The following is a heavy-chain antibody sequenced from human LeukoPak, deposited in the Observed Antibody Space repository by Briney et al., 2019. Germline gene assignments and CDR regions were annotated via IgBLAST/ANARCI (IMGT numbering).Heavy chain of an antibody. CDR1: GFIFSSYG. Sequence: GGSLRLSCAASGFIFSSYGMHWVRQAPGKGLEWVAVIWYDGSNKYYADSVKGRFGISRDDSKNTLYLQMNSLRAEDTAVYYCARGPGMGYFDYWGQGTLVTVSS. CDR2: IWYDGSNK. V-gene: IGHV3-33*01. J-gene: IGHJ4*02. D-gene: IGHD3-10*01. CDR3: ARGPGMGYFDY.